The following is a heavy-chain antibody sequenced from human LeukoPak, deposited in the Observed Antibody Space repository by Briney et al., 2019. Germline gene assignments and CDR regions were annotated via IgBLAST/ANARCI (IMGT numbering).Heavy chain of an antibody. CDR2: MNPNSGNT. Sequence: ASVKVSCKASGYTFTGYYMHWVRQAPGQGLEWMGWMNPNSGNTGYAQKFQGRVTMTRNTSISTAYVELSSLRSEDTAVYYCARATNMRNYDILTGYTIRVHYYMDVWGKGTTVTISS. CDR3: ARATNMRNYDILTGYTIRVHYYMDV. V-gene: IGHV1-8*02. D-gene: IGHD3-9*01. J-gene: IGHJ6*03. CDR1: GYTFTGYY.